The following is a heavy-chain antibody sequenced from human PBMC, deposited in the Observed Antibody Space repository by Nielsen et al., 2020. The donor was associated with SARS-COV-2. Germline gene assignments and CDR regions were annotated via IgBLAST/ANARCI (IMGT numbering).Heavy chain of an antibody. D-gene: IGHD6-13*01. Sequence: WIRQPPGKGLEWVSYISSSSSTIYYADSVKGRFTISRDNAKNSLYLQMNSLRDEDTAVYYCARGIYSSSWYFDYWGQGTLVTVSS. V-gene: IGHV3-48*02. CDR3: ARGIYSSSWYFDY. J-gene: IGHJ4*02. CDR2: ISSSSSTI.